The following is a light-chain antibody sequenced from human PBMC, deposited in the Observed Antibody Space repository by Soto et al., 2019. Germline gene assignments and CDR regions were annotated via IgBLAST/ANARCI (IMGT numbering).Light chain of an antibody. CDR1: QSIGNH. J-gene: IGKJ4*01. Sequence: DIQMTQSPSSLSAFVGDRVTITCRASQSIGNHLNWYQKKPQKAPKVLIYTASSLQSGVPSRFTGSGTETDFTLTISSLQPEDFATYYCQQSYSTPLTFGGGTKVEIK. CDR2: TAS. V-gene: IGKV1-39*01. CDR3: QQSYSTPLT.